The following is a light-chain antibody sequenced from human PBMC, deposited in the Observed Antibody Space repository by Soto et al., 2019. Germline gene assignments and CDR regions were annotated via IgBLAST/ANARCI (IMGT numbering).Light chain of an antibody. V-gene: IGLV2-14*03. J-gene: IGLJ1*01. CDR3: SSYASSSIPYV. CDR1: GSDVGAYNY. Sequence: QSVLTQPASVSGSPGQSITISCTGTGSDVGAYNYVSWYQQHPGKAPKLMIYDVSNRPSGVSNRFSGSKSGNTASLTISGLQAEDEADYYCSSYASSSIPYVFGTGTKLTVL. CDR2: DVS.